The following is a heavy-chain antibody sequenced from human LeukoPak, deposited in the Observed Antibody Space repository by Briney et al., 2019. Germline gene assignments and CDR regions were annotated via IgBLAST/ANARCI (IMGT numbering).Heavy chain of an antibody. CDR2: IIPIFGTA. D-gene: IGHD2-2*02. CDR3: ARGRSGYCSSTSCYINNYYYYYMDV. V-gene: IGHV1-69*05. J-gene: IGHJ6*03. CDR1: GGTFSSYA. Sequence: ASVTLSCKASGGTFSSYAISWVRQAPGQGLEWMGGIIPIFGTANYAQKFQGRVTITTDESTSTAYMELSSLRSEDTAVYFCARGRSGYCSSTSCYINNYYYYYMDVWGKGTTVTVSS.